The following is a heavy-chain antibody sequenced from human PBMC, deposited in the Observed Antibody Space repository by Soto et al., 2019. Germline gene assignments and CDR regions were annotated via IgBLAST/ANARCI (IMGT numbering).Heavy chain of an antibody. J-gene: IGHJ4*02. CDR1: GFTLSDHY. CDR3: ARWVSGSPDN. CDR2: TKNKATRYTT. D-gene: IGHD1-26*01. Sequence: EVQLVESGGGLVQPGGSLRLSCAASGFTLSDHYMDWVRQAPGKGLEWVGRTKNKATRYTTEYAASVNGRFTISRDDSKNSPYLQMNSLKTEDTAVYYCARWVSGSPDNWGQGTLVTVSS. V-gene: IGHV3-72*01.